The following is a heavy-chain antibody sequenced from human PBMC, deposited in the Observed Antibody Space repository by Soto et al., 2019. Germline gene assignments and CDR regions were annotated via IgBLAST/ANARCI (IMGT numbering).Heavy chain of an antibody. D-gene: IGHD3-3*01. Sequence: PSETLSLTCAVSGASIGTSGYSWTWIRQPPGRGLEWIGSIYHTGATHYIPSLKSRLTLPLDKSKNQFSLDLSSATVADTAVYYCVRERTIFGVAPGGGVDVWGQGTTVTVSS. CDR2: IYHTGAT. CDR1: GASIGTSGYS. CDR3: VRERTIFGVAPGGGVDV. V-gene: IGHV4-30-2*01. J-gene: IGHJ6*02.